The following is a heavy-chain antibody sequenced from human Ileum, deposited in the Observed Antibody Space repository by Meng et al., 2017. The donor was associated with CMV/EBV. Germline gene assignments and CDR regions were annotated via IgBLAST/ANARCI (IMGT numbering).Heavy chain of an antibody. CDR2: INYSEST. Sequence: CAVSGGSLTGYYCSSIRQPPGKGLEWIGEINYSESTNYNPSLKSRVTISVDMSKNQCSLKLGSATAADTGVYYCARRVGSGKYYFDYWSQGTLVTVSS. CDR1: GGSLTGYY. J-gene: IGHJ4*02. CDR3: ARRVGSGKYYFDY. D-gene: IGHD3-10*01. V-gene: IGHV4-34*01.